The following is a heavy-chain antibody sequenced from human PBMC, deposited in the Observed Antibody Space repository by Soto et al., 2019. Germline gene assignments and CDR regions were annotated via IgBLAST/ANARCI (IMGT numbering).Heavy chain of an antibody. V-gene: IGHV1-8*01. CDR1: GYTFTTYE. D-gene: IGHD6-13*01. J-gene: IGHJ6*02. Sequence: QVQLVQSGAEVKKPGASVKVSCKASGYTFTTYEINWVRQATGQGLEWMGWMNPNSGNTAYAQKFRGRVTMTRNTSIRTAYMELGSLRSEDTDVYYCARNYSGSWYGMDVWGQGNTVTVSS. CDR3: ARNYSGSWYGMDV. CDR2: MNPNSGNT.